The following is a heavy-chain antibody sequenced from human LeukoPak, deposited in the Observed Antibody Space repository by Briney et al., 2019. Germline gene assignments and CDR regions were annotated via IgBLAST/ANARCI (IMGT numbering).Heavy chain of an antibody. Sequence: SGGSLRLSCAASGFNFNNFAMSWVRQAPGKGPEWLSAMTGPADTTYYAEPVKGRFTISRDYSKSMVYLQMNSLRVEDTAIYYCAKGAEIDHWGQGTLVTVSS. J-gene: IGHJ4*02. V-gene: IGHV3-23*01. CDR3: AKGAEIDH. CDR1: GFNFNNFA. CDR2: MTGPADTT.